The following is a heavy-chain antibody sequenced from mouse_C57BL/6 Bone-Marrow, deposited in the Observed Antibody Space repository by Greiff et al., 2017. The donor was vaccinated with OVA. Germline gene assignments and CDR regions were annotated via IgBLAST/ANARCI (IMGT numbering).Heavy chain of an antibody. CDR1: GFTFSNYW. J-gene: IGHJ3*01. Sequence: DVMLVESGGGLVQPGGSMKLSCVASGFTFSNYWMNWVRQSPEKGLEWVAQIRLKSDNYATHYAESVKGRFTISRDDSKSSVYLQKNNIRAEDTRIYYCTRLRSGFAYWGQGTLVTVSA. V-gene: IGHV6-3*01. D-gene: IGHD2-4*01. CDR3: TRLRSGFAY. CDR2: IRLKSDNYAT.